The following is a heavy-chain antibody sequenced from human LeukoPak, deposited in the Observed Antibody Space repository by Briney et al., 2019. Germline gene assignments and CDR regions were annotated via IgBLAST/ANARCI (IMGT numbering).Heavy chain of an antibody. D-gene: IGHD6-13*01. Sequence: GGSLRLSCAASGFTFSSYGMHWVRQAPGKGLEWVAFIRYDGSNKYYADSVKGRFTISRDNSKNTLYLQMNSLRAEDTAVYYCASHSSSWYRGAFDIWGQGTMVTVSS. CDR1: GFTFSSYG. CDR3: ASHSSSWYRGAFDI. J-gene: IGHJ3*02. CDR2: IRYDGSNK. V-gene: IGHV3-30*02.